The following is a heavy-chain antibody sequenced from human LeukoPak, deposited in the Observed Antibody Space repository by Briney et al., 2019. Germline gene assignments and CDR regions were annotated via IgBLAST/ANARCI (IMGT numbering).Heavy chain of an antibody. J-gene: IGHJ4*02. CDR2: INTDGSTT. V-gene: IGHV3-74*01. Sequence: GGSLRLSCAASGFTFSSYWMHWVRQAPGKGLVWVSRINTDGSTTRYADSVKGRFTISRDNAKNTLYLQMNSLRAEDTAVYYCARDWRSGYDSEVPDYWGQGTLVTVSS. CDR3: ARDWRSGYDSEVPDY. CDR1: GFTFSSYW. D-gene: IGHD5-12*01.